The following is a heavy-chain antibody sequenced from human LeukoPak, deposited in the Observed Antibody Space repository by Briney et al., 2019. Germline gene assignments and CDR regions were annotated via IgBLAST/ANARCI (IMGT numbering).Heavy chain of an antibody. CDR2: IIPILGLS. Sequence: SVKVSCKASVGIFSTFAINWVRQAPGQGLEWMGRIIPILGLSNSAHKFQGRVTITADTSTSTAYMELSSLRSEDTAVYYCAKVRGSDAFDIWGQGTTVTVSS. CDR1: VGIFSTFA. D-gene: IGHD3-10*01. V-gene: IGHV1-69*04. J-gene: IGHJ3*02. CDR3: AKVRGSDAFDI.